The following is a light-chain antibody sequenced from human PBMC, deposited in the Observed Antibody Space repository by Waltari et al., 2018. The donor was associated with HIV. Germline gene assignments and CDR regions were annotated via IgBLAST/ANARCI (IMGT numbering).Light chain of an antibody. J-gene: IGKJ1*01. Sequence: DIVLTQSPDSLAVSLGERATINCKSSQSVLFSSNNKNYLAWYQQKSGPAPKLLVSWASTRESGVPDRFSGSGSGTDFTLTISSLQAEDVAIYYCHQYYTTPRTFGQGTKVEIK. CDR2: WAS. V-gene: IGKV4-1*01. CDR3: HQYYTTPRT. CDR1: QSVLFSSNNKNY.